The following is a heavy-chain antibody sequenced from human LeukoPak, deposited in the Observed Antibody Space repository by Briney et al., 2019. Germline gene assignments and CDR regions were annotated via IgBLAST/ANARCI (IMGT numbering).Heavy chain of an antibody. Sequence: SVKVSCKASGGTFSSYAISWVRQAPGQVLEWMGRIIPILGIANYAQKFQGRVTITADKSTSTAYMELSSLRSEDTAVYYCARDRERYCSGGSCFWFDPWGQGTLVTVSS. CDR2: IIPILGIA. CDR3: ARDRERYCSGGSCFWFDP. CDR1: GGTFSSYA. V-gene: IGHV1-69*04. J-gene: IGHJ5*02. D-gene: IGHD2-15*01.